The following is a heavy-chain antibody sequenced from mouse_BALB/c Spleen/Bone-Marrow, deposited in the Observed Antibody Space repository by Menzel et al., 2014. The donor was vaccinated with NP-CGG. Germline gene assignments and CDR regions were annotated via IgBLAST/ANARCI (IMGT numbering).Heavy chain of an antibody. CDR2: ISSGSSTI. Sequence: DVKLVESGGGLVQPGGSWKLSCAASGFTFSSFGLHWVRQAPEKGLEWVAYISSGSSTIYYADTVKGRFTISRDNPKNTLFLQMTSLRSEDTAMYYCARGKYGYDYWGQGTTLTVSS. CDR1: GFTFSSFG. J-gene: IGHJ2*01. CDR3: ARGKYGYDY. V-gene: IGHV5-17*02. D-gene: IGHD2-10*02.